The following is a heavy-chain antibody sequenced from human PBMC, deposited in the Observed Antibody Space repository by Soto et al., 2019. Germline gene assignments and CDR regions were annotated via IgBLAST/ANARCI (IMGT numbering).Heavy chain of an antibody. D-gene: IGHD2-2*01. Sequence: QVQLVPSGAEVKKPGSSVKVSCKASGGTFSSYAISWVRQAPGQGLEWMGGIIPISDTTNYAQKFQGRVTITADESTSTAYMELSSLRSEDTAVYYCARSQGSSTSLEIYYYYYYGMEVWGQGTTVTVSS. J-gene: IGHJ6*02. CDR2: IIPISDTT. V-gene: IGHV1-69*01. CDR1: GGTFSSYA. CDR3: ARSQGSSTSLEIYYYYYYGMEV.